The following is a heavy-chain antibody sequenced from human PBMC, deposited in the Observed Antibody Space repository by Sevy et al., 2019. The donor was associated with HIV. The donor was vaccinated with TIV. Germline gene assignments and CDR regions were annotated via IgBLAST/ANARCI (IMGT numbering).Heavy chain of an antibody. J-gene: IGHJ3*02. CDR3: ARVGCSISSWRKGDAFDI. D-gene: IGHD2-2*01. Sequence: GGSLRLSCAASGFTFSDYYIIWIRQAPGKGLEWVSYISGSSSYTNYADSVKGRFTISRDNAKNSLYLQMNSLRAEDTTVYYWARVGCSISSWRKGDAFDIWGQGTMVTVSS. CDR2: ISGSSSYT. V-gene: IGHV3-11*06. CDR1: GFTFSDYY.